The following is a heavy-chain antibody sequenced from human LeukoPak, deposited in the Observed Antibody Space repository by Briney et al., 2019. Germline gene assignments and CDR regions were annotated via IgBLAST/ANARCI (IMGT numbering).Heavy chain of an antibody. D-gene: IGHD3-16*02. CDR2: IYYSGTT. V-gene: IGHV4-59*01. CDR1: GGSISSYY. CDR3: ARGVVWGSYRQFYFDS. Sequence: SETLSLTCTVSGGSISSYYWNWIRQPPGKGLEWIGYIYYSGTTNYNPSLKSRVSMSVDTSKNQFSLKLSSVTAADTAVYYCARGVVWGSYRQFYFDSWGQGTLVTVSS. J-gene: IGHJ4*02.